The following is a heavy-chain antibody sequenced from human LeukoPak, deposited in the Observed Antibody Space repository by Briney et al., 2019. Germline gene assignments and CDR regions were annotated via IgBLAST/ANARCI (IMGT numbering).Heavy chain of an antibody. J-gene: IGHJ6*02. Sequence: GGSLRLSCAASGFTFSDHYMDWVRQAPGKGLEWVGRTRNKANSYSTEYAASVEGRFTISRDESKNSLYLQMNSLKTEDTAVYYCARFVIVSAVGMDVWGQGTTVTVSS. CDR2: TRNKANSYST. V-gene: IGHV3-72*01. D-gene: IGHD2-2*01. CDR1: GFTFSDHY. CDR3: ARFVIVSAVGMDV.